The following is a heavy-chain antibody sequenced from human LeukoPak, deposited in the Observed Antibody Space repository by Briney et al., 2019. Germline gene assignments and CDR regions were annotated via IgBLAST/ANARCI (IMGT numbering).Heavy chain of an antibody. CDR3: ARDCGVAATVDAFDI. D-gene: IGHD2-15*01. CDR2: INPNSGGT. V-gene: IGHV1-2*02. CDR1: GYTFTGYY. J-gene: IGHJ3*02. Sequence: ASVKVSCKASGYTFTGYYMHWVRQAPGQGLEWMGWINPNSGGTNYAQKFQGRVTMTRDTSISTAYMELSRLRSDDTAVYYCARDCGVAATVDAFDIWGQGTMVTVSS.